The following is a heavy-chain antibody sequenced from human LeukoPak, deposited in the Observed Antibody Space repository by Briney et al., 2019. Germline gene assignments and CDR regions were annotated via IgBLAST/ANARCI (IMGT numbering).Heavy chain of an antibody. CDR1: GGSISSSSYY. J-gene: IGHJ4*02. CDR3: ARLGFSYDSSGYLDY. V-gene: IGHV4-39*01. D-gene: IGHD3-22*01. Sequence: SETLSLTCTVSGGSISSSSYYWGWIRQPPGKGLEWIGSIYYSGSTYYNPSLKSRVTISVNTSNNQFSLKLSSVTAAHTAVYYCARLGFSYDSSGYLDYWGRGTLVTVSS. CDR2: IYYSGST.